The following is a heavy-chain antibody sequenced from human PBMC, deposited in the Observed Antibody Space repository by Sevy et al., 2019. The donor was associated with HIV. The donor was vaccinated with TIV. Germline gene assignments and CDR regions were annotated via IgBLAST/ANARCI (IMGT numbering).Heavy chain of an antibody. CDR2: IAFDGSDK. Sequence: GGSLRLSCAASGFSFSTHAMHWVRQAPGKGLEWVAVIAFDGSDKYYTYSVKGRFTISRDDSKNTLLMKVRSLSAEDKAAYYSARDAGYSTVRYPGYWGQGTLVTVSS. V-gene: IGHV3-30*03. CDR3: ARDAGYSTVRYPGY. J-gene: IGHJ4*02. D-gene: IGHD4-4*01. CDR1: GFSFSTHA.